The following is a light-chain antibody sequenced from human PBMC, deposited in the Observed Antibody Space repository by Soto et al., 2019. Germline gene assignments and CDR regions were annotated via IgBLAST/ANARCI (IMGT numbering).Light chain of an antibody. V-gene: IGLV2-14*01. J-gene: IGLJ1*01. CDR3: SSYTSSSFPYV. CDR1: SSDVGGYNY. Sequence: QSALTQPASVSGSPGQSITISCTGTSSDVGGYNYVSWYQQHPGKAPKLMIYEVSNRPSGVSNRFSGSKSGNTASLTISGLQGEDEADYYCSSYTSSSFPYVFGTGTKVTVL. CDR2: EVS.